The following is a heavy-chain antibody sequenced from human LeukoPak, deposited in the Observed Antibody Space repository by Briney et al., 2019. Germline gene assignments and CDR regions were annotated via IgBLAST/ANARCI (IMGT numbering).Heavy chain of an antibody. Sequence: PSETLSLTCAVSGYSISSGYYWGWIRQPPGKGLEWIGSIYHSGSTYYNPSLKSRVTISVDTSKNQFSLKLSSVTAADTAVYYCARILRDGYTKDFDYWGQGTLVTVSS. D-gene: IGHD5-24*01. V-gene: IGHV4-38-2*01. CDR2: IYHSGST. J-gene: IGHJ4*02. CDR1: GYSISSGYY. CDR3: ARILRDGYTKDFDY.